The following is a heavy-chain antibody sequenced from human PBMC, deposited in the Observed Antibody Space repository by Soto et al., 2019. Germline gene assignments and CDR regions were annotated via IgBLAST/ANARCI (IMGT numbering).Heavy chain of an antibody. J-gene: IGHJ6*02. CDR1: GGSISSGGYY. D-gene: IGHD2-2*01. CDR3: ARDVPAAAYYYYYGMDV. V-gene: IGHV4-31*03. CDR2: IYYSGST. Sequence: QVQLQESGPGLVKPSQTLSLTCTVSGGSISSGGYYWSWIRQHPGKGLEWIGYIYYSGSTYYNPSLKSRVSISVDTSKNQFYLKLSSVTAADTAVYYCARDVPAAAYYYYYGMDVWGQGTTVTVSS.